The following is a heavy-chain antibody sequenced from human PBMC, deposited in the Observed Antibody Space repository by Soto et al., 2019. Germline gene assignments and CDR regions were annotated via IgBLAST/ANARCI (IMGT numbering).Heavy chain of an antibody. CDR3: ARTYGGDAESYYFGMDV. CDR1: GFTFTSYG. J-gene: IGHJ6*04. Sequence: QVQLVESGGGVVQSGRSLRLSCAASGFTFTSYGMHWVRQAPGKGLEWVAVTWFDGSKKYYADSVKGRFTISRDNAKDTLYLQMNSLRDEGTAVYFCARTYGGDAESYYFGMDVWGKGTTVPVSS. CDR2: TWFDGSKK. D-gene: IGHD2-21*02. V-gene: IGHV3-33*01.